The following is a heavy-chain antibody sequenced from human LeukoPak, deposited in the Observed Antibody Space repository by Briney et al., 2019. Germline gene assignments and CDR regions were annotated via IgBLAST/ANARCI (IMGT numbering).Heavy chain of an antibody. CDR3: AREMSPGAFDI. J-gene: IGHJ3*02. V-gene: IGHV4-34*01. CDR1: GGSFSGCY. D-gene: IGHD5-24*01. CDR2: INHSGST. Sequence: PSETLSLTCAVYGGSFSGCYWSWIRQPPGKGLEWIGEINHSGSTNYNPSLKSRVTISVDTSKNQFSLKLSSVTAADTAVYYCAREMSPGAFDIWGQGTMVTVSS.